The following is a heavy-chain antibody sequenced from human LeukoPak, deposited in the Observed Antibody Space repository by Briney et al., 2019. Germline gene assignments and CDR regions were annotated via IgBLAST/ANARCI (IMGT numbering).Heavy chain of an antibody. CDR2: ISAYNGNT. CDR1: GYTFTSYG. Sequence: ASVKVSCKASGYTFTSYGISWVRQAPGQGLEWMGWISAYNGNTNYAQKLQGRVTMTEDTSTDTAYMELSSLRSEDTAVYYCARSDHFEVSAKRDWYFDLWGRGTLVTISS. V-gene: IGHV1-18*01. D-gene: IGHD2-15*01. J-gene: IGHJ2*01. CDR3: ARSDHFEVSAKRDWYFDL.